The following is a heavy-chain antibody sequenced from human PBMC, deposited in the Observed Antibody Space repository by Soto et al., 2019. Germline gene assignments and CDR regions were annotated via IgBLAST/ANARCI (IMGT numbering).Heavy chain of an antibody. CDR3: ARDVVRMVRGVMGY. CDR1: GYTFTSYG. J-gene: IGHJ4*02. CDR2: ISAYNGNT. V-gene: IGHV1-18*01. D-gene: IGHD3-10*01. Sequence: ASVKVSCKASGYTFTSYGISWVRQAPGQGLEWMGWISAYNGNTKYAQKLQGRVTMTTDTSTSTAYMELRSLRSDDTAVYYCARDVVRMVRGVMGYWGQGTLVTVSS.